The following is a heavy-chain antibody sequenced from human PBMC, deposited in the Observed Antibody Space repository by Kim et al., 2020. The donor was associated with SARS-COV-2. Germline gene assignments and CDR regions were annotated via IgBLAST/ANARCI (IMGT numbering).Heavy chain of an antibody. CDR1: GGSISSGGYY. Sequence: SETLSLTCTVSGGSISSGGYYWSWIRQHPGKGLEWIGYIYYSGSTYYNPSLKSRVTISVDTSKNQFSLKLSSVTAADTAVYYCARDRRIFYGSGSYSPLGYGMDVWGQGTTVTVSS. D-gene: IGHD3-10*01. CDR2: IYYSGST. J-gene: IGHJ6*02. V-gene: IGHV4-31*03. CDR3: ARDRRIFYGSGSYSPLGYGMDV.